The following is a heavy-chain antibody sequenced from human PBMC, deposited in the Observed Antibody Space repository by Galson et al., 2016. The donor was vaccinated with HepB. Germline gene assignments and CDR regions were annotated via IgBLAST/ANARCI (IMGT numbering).Heavy chain of an antibody. CDR3: AKEKGLGWFGGGSDS. CDR2: IDDGGART. D-gene: IGHD3-10*01. Sequence: SLRLSCAASGFSFNRYGMHWVRQAPGKGLEWVSAIDDGGARTSYADSVKGRFTISRDNSKSMLFLQMKSLRAEDTAVYYCAKEKGLGWFGGGSDSWGQGTQVTVSS. V-gene: IGHV3-NL1*01. CDR1: GFSFNRYG. J-gene: IGHJ4*02.